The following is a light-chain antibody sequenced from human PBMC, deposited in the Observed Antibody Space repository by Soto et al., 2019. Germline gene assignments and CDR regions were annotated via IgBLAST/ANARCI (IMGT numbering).Light chain of an antibody. CDR1: QSVSNNY. J-gene: IGKJ2*01. Sequence: EVVLTQSPGTLSLSPGERATLSCRASQSVSNNYFAWYQQKPGQAPRLLIFGSSDRATGIPDRFSGSGSGTDFTLTISRLRPAHFAVYHYQQYGSTPSYTFGQVTKLEIK. V-gene: IGKV3-20*01. CDR3: QQYGSTPSYT. CDR2: GSS.